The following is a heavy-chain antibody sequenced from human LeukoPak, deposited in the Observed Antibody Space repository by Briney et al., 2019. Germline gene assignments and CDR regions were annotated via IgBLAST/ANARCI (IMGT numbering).Heavy chain of an antibody. CDR2: ISSSSSTI. CDR3: ASAASGFLEWVSDYYFDY. D-gene: IGHD3-3*01. V-gene: IGHV3-48*04. J-gene: IGHJ4*02. Sequence: GGSLRLSCAASVFTFRSYSMKGLRQPRGKGLEGVSYISSSSSTIYYADSVKGRFHLSRHNGKNSLYLQMNSLRAEDTAVYYCASAASGFLEWVSDYYFDYWGQGTLVTVSS. CDR1: VFTFRSYS.